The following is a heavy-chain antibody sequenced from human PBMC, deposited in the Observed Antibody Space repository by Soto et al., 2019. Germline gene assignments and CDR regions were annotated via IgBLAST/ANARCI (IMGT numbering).Heavy chain of an antibody. V-gene: IGHV3-7*01. CDR3: ARDIMITFSDAFDI. J-gene: IGHJ3*02. CDR2: IDEHGRES. Sequence: GGSLRLSCAASGFTFSSYWMTWIRQAPGKGLEWVANIDEHGRESSYVDSVKGRFSLSRDNAKNSLYLQMNSLRAEDTAVYYCARDIMITFSDAFDIWGQGTMVTVSS. D-gene: IGHD3-16*01. CDR1: GFTFSSYW.